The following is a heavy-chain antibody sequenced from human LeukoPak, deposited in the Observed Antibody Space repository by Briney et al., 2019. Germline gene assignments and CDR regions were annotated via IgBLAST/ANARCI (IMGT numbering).Heavy chain of an antibody. J-gene: IGHJ1*01. V-gene: IGHV1-69*13. CDR3: ARVTDSSAEYFQH. CDR1: GYTFTSYY. D-gene: IGHD3-3*01. CDR2: IIPIFGTA. Sequence: SVKVSCKASGYTFTSYYMHWVRQAPGQGLEWMGGIIPIFGTANYAQKFQGRVTITADESTSTAYMELSSLRSEDTAVYYCARVTDSSAEYFQHWGQGTLVTVSS.